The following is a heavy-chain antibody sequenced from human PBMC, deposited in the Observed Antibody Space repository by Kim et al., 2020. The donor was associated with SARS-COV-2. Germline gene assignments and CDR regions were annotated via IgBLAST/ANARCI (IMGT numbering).Heavy chain of an antibody. J-gene: IGHJ6*02. CDR3: ARGITMIAGAGRSGMDV. CDR2: INHSGST. D-gene: IGHD3-22*01. V-gene: IGHV4-34*01. Sequence: SETLSLTCAVYGGSFSGYYWSWIRQPPGKGLEWIGEINHSGSTNYNPSLKSRVTISVDTSKNQFSLKLSSVTAADTAVYYCARGITMIAGAGRSGMDVWGQGTTVTVSS. CDR1: GGSFSGYY.